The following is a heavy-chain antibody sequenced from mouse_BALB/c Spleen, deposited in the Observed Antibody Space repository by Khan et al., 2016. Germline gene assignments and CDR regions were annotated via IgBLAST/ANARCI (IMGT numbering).Heavy chain of an antibody. V-gene: IGHV5-6-3*01. CDR1: GFTFSSYG. D-gene: IGHD1-2*01. Sequence: EVELVESGGGLVQPGGSLKLSCAASGFTFSSYGMSWVRQTPDKRLELVATINSNGGSTYYPDSVKGRFTISRDNAKNTLYLQMSSLKSEDTAMYYCAGSYYGNWYFDVWGAGTTVTVSS. CDR3: AGSYYGNWYFDV. J-gene: IGHJ1*01. CDR2: INSNGGST.